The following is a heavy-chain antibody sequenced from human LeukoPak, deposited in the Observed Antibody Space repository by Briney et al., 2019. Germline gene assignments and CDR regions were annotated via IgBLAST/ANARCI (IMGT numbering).Heavy chain of an antibody. J-gene: IGHJ6*02. CDR2: INHSGST. CDR3: ARDLYRYDFWSRHYYYGMDV. CDR1: GGSFSGYY. V-gene: IGHV4-34*01. Sequence: SETLSLTCAVYGGSFSGYYWSWIRQPPGKGLEWIGEINHSGSTNCNPSLKSRVTISVDTSKNQFSLKLSSVTAADTAVYYCARDLYRYDFWSRHYYYGMDVWGQGTTVTVSS. D-gene: IGHD3-3*01.